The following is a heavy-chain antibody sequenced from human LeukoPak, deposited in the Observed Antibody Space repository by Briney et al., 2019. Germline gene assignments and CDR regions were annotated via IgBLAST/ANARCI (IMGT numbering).Heavy chain of an antibody. V-gene: IGHV4-30-2*01. CDR1: GGSISSGGYS. CDR2: IYHSGST. CDR3: ARLRNDAFDI. Sequence: SETLSLTCTVSGGSISSGGYSWSWIRQPPGKGLEWIGYIYHSGSTYYNPSFKSRVTISVDRSKNQFSLKLSSVTAADTAVYYCARLRNDAFDIWGQGTMVTVSS. J-gene: IGHJ3*02.